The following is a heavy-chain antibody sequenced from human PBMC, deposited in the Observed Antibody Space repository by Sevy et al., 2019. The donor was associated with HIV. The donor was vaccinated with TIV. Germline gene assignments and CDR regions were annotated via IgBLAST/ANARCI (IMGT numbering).Heavy chain of an antibody. CDR3: TRSVYGSGTYLNDY. D-gene: IGHD3-10*01. CDR1: GYMFTGYY. J-gene: IGHJ4*02. Sequence: ASVEVSCKASGYMFTGYYIHWVRQAPGRGLEWMGWIIPSSGDTNYGQRFLGRVTMTRDTSINIAYMELNSLTFDDTAVYYCTRSVYGSGTYLNDYWGQGTLVTVSS. V-gene: IGHV1-2*02. CDR2: IIPSSGDT.